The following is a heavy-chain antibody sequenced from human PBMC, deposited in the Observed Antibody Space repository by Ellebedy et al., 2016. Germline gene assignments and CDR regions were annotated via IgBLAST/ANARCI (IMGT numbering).Heavy chain of an antibody. CDR3: ARGNYYDFWSGYSNGGFDY. Sequence: GESLKISCAASGFTFNSYGMHWVRQAPGKGLEWVAVIWYDGSNKYYPDSVKGRFTISRDNAKNSLYLQMNSLRAGDTAVYYCARGNYYDFWSGYSNGGFDYWGQGTLVTVSS. CDR2: IWYDGSNK. J-gene: IGHJ4*02. D-gene: IGHD3-3*01. V-gene: IGHV3-33*01. CDR1: GFTFNSYG.